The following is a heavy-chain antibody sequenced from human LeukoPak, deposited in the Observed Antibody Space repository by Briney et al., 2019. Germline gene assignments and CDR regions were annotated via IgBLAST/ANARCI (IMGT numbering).Heavy chain of an antibody. Sequence: SQNLSLTCAVSGGSISSDGYSWSWIRQSPGKGLEWIGYIYYTGITYYNPSLKSRVTISLDSSKNQFSLKLSSVTAADTAVYYCARGGIADAFDIWGQGTMVTVSS. D-gene: IGHD2-15*01. CDR3: ARGGIADAFDI. CDR1: GGSISSDGYS. J-gene: IGHJ3*02. V-gene: IGHV4-30-2*06. CDR2: IYYTGIT.